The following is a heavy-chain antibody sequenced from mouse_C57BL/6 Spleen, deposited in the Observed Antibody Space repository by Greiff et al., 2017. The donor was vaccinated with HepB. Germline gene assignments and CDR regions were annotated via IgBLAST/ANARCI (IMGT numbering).Heavy chain of an antibody. D-gene: IGHD1-1*01. CDR2: IHPNSGST. CDR3: AVYYGSSYRNY. Sequence: QVQLQQPGAELVKPGASVKLSCKASGYTFTSYWMHWVKQRPGQGLEWIGMIHPNSGSTNYNEKFKSKATLTVDKSSSTAYMQLSSLTSEDSAVYYCAVYYGSSYRNYWGQGTTLTVSS. V-gene: IGHV1-64*01. CDR1: GYTFTSYW. J-gene: IGHJ2*01.